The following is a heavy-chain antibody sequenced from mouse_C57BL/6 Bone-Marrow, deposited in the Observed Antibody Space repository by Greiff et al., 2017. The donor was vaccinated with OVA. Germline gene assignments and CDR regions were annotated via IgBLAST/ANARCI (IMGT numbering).Heavy chain of an antibody. J-gene: IGHJ1*03. Sequence: EVQLKQSGPELVKPGASVKISCKASGYTFTDYYMNWVKQSHGKSLEWIGDINPNNGGTSYNQKFKGKATLTVDKSSSTAYMELRSLTSEDSAVYYCANYDYHWYFDVWGTGTTVTVSS. D-gene: IGHD2-4*01. V-gene: IGHV1-26*01. CDR3: ANYDYHWYFDV. CDR2: INPNNGGT. CDR1: GYTFTDYY.